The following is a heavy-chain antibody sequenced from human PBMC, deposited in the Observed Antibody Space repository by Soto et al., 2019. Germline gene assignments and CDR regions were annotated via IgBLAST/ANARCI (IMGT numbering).Heavy chain of an antibody. Sequence: GGALRLSLSSSGFTVSINYMSWVRHAPVKGLEWVSVIYSGGSTYYADSVKGRFTISRDNSKNTLYLQMNSLRAEDTAVYYCARDSRSYYYYYGMDVWGQGTTVTVSS. CDR3: ARDSRSYYYYYGMDV. V-gene: IGHV3-53*01. CDR1: GFTVSINY. J-gene: IGHJ6*02. CDR2: IYSGGST.